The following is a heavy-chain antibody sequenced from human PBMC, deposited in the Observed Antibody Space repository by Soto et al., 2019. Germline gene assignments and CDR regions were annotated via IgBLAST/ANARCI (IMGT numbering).Heavy chain of an antibody. D-gene: IGHD3-3*01. V-gene: IGHV4-34*01. CDR1: GGSFSGYY. Sequence: SETLSLTCAVYGGSFSGYYWSWIRQPPGKGLEWIGEINHSGSTNYNPSLKSRVTISVDTSKNQFSLKLSSVTAADTAVYYCARCPIWSGYWVAWEDYWGQGTLVTVSS. CDR2: INHSGST. J-gene: IGHJ4*02. CDR3: ARCPIWSGYWVAWEDY.